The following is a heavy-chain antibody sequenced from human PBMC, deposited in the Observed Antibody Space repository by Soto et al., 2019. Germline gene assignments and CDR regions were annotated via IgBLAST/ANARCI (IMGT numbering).Heavy chain of an antibody. J-gene: IGHJ4*02. CDR2: IIPIFGTA. CDR1: GGTFSSYA. V-gene: IGHV1-69*06. D-gene: IGHD1-20*01. Sequence: QVQLVQSGAEVKKPGSSVKVSCKASGGTFSSYAISWVRQAPGQGLEWMGGIIPIFGTANYAQKFQGRVTIPADKSTSTAYTELSSLRSEDTAVYYCASGRGITGTTSSLVDYWGQGTLVTVSS. CDR3: ASGRGITGTTSSLVDY.